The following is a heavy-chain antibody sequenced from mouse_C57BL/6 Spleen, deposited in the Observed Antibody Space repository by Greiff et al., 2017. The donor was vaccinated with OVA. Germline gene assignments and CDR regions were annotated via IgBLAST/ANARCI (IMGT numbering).Heavy chain of an antibody. CDR1: GYAFSGYW. CDR2: IYPGDGDT. J-gene: IGHJ4*01. CDR3: ARRGRYSMDY. V-gene: IGHV1-80*01. D-gene: IGHD3-3*01. Sequence: QVQLQQSGAELVKPGASVKISCKASGYAFSGYWMNWVKQRPGKGLEWIGQIYPGDGDTNYNGKFKGKATLTADKSSSTAYMQLRNLASEDSAVYFCARRGRYSMDYWGQGTSVTVSS.